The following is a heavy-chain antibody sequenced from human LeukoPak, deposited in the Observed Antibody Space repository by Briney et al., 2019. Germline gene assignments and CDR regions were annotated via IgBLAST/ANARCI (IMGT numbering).Heavy chain of an antibody. Sequence: HPGGSLRPSCAASGFTFDSYALTWVRQAPEKGLEWVSAISGSGRSTYYADSVKGRFTISRDNSKNTLFLQMNSLRAEDTAVYYCAKDGGNGCSGTTCYTPDYWGQGTLVTVSS. CDR1: GFTFDSYA. V-gene: IGHV3-23*01. D-gene: IGHD2-2*02. J-gene: IGHJ4*02. CDR2: ISGSGRST. CDR3: AKDGGNGCSGTTCYTPDY.